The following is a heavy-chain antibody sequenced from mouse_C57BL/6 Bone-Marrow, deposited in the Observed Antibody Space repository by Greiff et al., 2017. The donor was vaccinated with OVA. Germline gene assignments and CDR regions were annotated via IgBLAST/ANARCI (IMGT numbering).Heavy chain of an antibody. CDR2: IRLKSDNYAT. CDR3: TGPVVATRDY. Sequence: EVKLLESGGGLVQPGGSMKLSCVASGFTFSNYWMNWVRQSPEKGLEWVAKIRLKSDNYATHYAESVKGRLTISRADSKSSVYLQMNNLRAEDTGIYYCTGPVVATRDYWGQGTTLTVSS. CDR1: GFTFSNYW. V-gene: IGHV6-3*01. J-gene: IGHJ2*01. D-gene: IGHD1-1*01.